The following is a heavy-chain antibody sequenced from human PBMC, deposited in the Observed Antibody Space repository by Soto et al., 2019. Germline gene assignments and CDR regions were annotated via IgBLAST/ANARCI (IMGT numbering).Heavy chain of an antibody. CDR3: ARSQGSSTSLEIYYYYYYGMDV. CDR1: GGTFSSYA. D-gene: IGHD2-2*01. J-gene: IGHJ6*02. V-gene: IGHV1-69*01. CDR2: IIPISGTA. Sequence: QVQLVQSGAEVKKPGSSVKVSCKASGGTFSSYAISWVRQAPGQGLEWMGGIIPISGTANYAQKFQGRGNITADESTSTAYLELSSLRSEATAVYYCARSQGSSTSLEIYYYYYYGMDVWGQGTTVTVSS.